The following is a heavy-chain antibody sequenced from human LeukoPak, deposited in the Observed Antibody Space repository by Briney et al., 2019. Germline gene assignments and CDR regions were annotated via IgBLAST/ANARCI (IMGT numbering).Heavy chain of an antibody. D-gene: IGHD2-8*01. CDR2: IKQDGSEK. J-gene: IGHJ5*02. Sequence: KTGGSLRLSCAASGFVFSTYWMSWVRQAPGKGLEWVANIKQDGSEKYYVDSVKGRFTISRDNAKNSLYLQMNSLRAEDTVVYYCARDSSMAEETPWFDPWGQGTLVTVSS. CDR3: ARDSSMAEETPWFDP. CDR1: GFVFSTYW. V-gene: IGHV3-7*01.